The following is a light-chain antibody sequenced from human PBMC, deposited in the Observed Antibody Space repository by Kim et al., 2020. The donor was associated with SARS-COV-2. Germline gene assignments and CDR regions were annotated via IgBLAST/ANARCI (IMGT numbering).Light chain of an antibody. Sequence: GKSIPISYTGTNSDVGGYNYVSWYQQHPGKAPKLMSYDVSNRPSGVSIRFSGSKSGNTASLTISGLQAEDEADYYCSSYTSSSTLVFGTGTKVTVL. CDR2: DVS. J-gene: IGLJ1*01. CDR1: NSDVGGYNY. V-gene: IGLV2-14*03. CDR3: SSYTSSSTLV.